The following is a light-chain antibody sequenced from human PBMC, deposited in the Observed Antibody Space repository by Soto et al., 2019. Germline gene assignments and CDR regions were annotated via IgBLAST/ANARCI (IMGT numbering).Light chain of an antibody. Sequence: DIQMTQSPSSLSASVGDRVTITCRASHGISNYLAWFQQKPGKVPKLLIYAASTLQSAVPSRFSGSGSGTDFTLTISSLQPEEVATYYCQKYNSAPLTFGGGTKVEIK. CDR1: HGISNY. J-gene: IGKJ4*01. V-gene: IGKV1-27*01. CDR2: AAS. CDR3: QKYNSAPLT.